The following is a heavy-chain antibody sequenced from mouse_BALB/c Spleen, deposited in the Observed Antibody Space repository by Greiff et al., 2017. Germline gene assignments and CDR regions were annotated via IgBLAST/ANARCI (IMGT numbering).Heavy chain of an antibody. CDR2: ISNGGGST. CDR3: ARQGYYGSSPYAMDY. V-gene: IGHV5-12-2*01. Sequence: DVMLVESGGGLVQPGGSLKLSCAASGFTFSSYTMSWVRQTPEKRLEWVAYISNGGGSTYYPDTVKGRFTISRDNAKNTLYLQMSSLKSEDTAMYYCARQGYYGSSPYAMDYWGQGTSVTVSS. D-gene: IGHD1-1*01. CDR1: GFTFSSYT. J-gene: IGHJ4*01.